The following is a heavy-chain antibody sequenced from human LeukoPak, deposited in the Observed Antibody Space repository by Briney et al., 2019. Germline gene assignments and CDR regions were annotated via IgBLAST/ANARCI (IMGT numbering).Heavy chain of an antibody. Sequence: SETLSLTCAVYGGSFSGYYWSWIRQPPGKGLEWIGEINHSGSTNYNPSLKSRVTISVDTSKNQFSLKLSSVTAADTAVYYCALRRYSYGSLAEETHYFDYWGQGTLVTVSS. CDR1: GGSFSGYY. CDR3: ALRRYSYGSLAEETHYFDY. D-gene: IGHD5-18*01. CDR2: INHSGST. V-gene: IGHV4-34*01. J-gene: IGHJ4*02.